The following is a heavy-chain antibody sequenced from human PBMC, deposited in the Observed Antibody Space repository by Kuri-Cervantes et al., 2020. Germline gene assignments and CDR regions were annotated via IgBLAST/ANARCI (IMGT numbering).Heavy chain of an antibody. D-gene: IGHD2-15*01. Sequence: GESLKISCAASGFTFDDYGMSWVRQAPGKGLEWVSYISSSSTIYYADSVKGRFTISRDNAKNSLYLQMNSLRADDTAVYYCAKVAYCSGSDCYGYFDYWGQGTLVTVSS. J-gene: IGHJ4*02. CDR3: AKVAYCSGSDCYGYFDY. CDR1: GFTFDDYG. V-gene: IGHV3-69-1*01. CDR2: ISSSSTI.